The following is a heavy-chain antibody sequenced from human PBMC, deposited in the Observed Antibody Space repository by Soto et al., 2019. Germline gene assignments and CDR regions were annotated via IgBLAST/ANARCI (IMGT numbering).Heavy chain of an antibody. CDR1: GFTFSSYW. J-gene: IGHJ6*02. Sequence: GGSLRLSCAASGFTFSSYWMHWVRQAPGKGLVWVSRINSDGSSTSYADSVKGRFTISRDNAKNTVYLQMNSLRAEDTAVYYIASPYMYSSGLYFYGMDVWGQGTTVTGFS. D-gene: IGHD6-19*01. V-gene: IGHV3-74*01. CDR3: ASPYMYSSGLYFYGMDV. CDR2: INSDGSST.